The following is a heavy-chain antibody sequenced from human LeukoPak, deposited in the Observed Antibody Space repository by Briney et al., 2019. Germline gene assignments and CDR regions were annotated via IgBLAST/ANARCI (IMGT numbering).Heavy chain of an antibody. CDR2: INPNSGGT. Sequence: ASVKVSXKASGYTFTGYYMHWVRQAPGQGLEWMGWINPNSGGTNYAQKFQGRVTMTRDTSISTAYMELSRLRSDDTAVYYCARVTNDFWSGYYYFDYWGQGTLVTVSS. J-gene: IGHJ4*02. D-gene: IGHD3-3*01. CDR1: GYTFTGYY. V-gene: IGHV1-2*02. CDR3: ARVTNDFWSGYYYFDY.